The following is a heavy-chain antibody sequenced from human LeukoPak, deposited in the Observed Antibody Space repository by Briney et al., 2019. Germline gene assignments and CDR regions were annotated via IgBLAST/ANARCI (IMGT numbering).Heavy chain of an antibody. J-gene: IGHJ6*03. CDR3: AKNGVRGAYCSGGTCYAYCYYYMDL. D-gene: IGHD2-15*01. V-gene: IGHV3-30*04. CDR2: ISYDGSNK. CDR1: GFTFSSYA. Sequence: GRSLRLSCAASGFTFSSYAMRWVRQAPGKGLEWVAVISYDGSNKYYADSVKGRFTISRDNSKNTLYLQMNSLRAEDTAIYYCAKNGVRGAYCSGGTCYAYCYYYMDLWGKGTTVT.